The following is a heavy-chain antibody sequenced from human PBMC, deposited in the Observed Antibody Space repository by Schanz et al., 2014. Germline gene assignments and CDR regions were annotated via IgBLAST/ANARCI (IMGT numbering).Heavy chain of an antibody. D-gene: IGHD1-1*01. CDR3: ARDRRNADLDY. V-gene: IGHV3-23*01. Sequence: EVQLLESGGGLVQPGGSLRLSCAASGFGFSSYSMNWVRQAPGKGLEWVSGITGASDHIDYAESVKGRFTISRDNSKNTLYLQMNSLRAEDTALYCCARDRRNADLDYWGQGTLVTVSS. J-gene: IGHJ4*02. CDR1: GFGFSSYS. CDR2: ITGASDHI.